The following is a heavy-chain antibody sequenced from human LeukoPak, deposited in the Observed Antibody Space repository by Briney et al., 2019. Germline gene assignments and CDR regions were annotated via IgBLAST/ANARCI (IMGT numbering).Heavy chain of an antibody. Sequence: ASVKVSCKASGYTFTGYYMHWVRQAPGRGLEWMGWINPNSGGTNYAQKFQGRVTMTRDTSISTAYMELSRLRSDDTAVYYCARAVVATANDGYWGQGTLVTDSS. CDR1: GYTFTGYY. J-gene: IGHJ4*02. CDR3: ARAVVATANDGY. V-gene: IGHV1-2*02. D-gene: IGHD5-12*01. CDR2: INPNSGGT.